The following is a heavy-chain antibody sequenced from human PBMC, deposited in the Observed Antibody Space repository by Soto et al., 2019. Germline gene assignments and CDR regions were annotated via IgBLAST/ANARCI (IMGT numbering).Heavy chain of an antibody. V-gene: IGHV1-69*13. Sequence: ASVKGSCKASGGTFSSYAISWVRQAPGQGLEWMGGIIPIFGTANYAQKFQGRVTITADESTSTAYMELSSLRSEDTAVYYCARGPRGDTHYYYYYGMDVWGQGTTVTVSS. CDR1: GGTFSSYA. CDR2: IIPIFGTA. D-gene: IGHD3-9*01. CDR3: ARGPRGDTHYYYYYGMDV. J-gene: IGHJ6*02.